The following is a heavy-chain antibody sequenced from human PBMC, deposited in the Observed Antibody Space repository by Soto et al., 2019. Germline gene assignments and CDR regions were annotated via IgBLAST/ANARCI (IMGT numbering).Heavy chain of an antibody. CDR1: GGSFSGYY. CDR2: INQSGST. D-gene: IGHD6-13*01. J-gene: IGHJ4*02. V-gene: IGHV4-34*01. CDR3: ARTYSSSWSPFEY. Sequence: QVQLQQWGAGLLKPSETLSLTCAVYGGSFSGYYWSWFRQPPGKGLEWIGEINQSGSTNYNPSLKSRVTISVDTSKNQFSLKLSSVTAADTAVYYCARTYSSSWSPFEYWGQGTLVTVSS.